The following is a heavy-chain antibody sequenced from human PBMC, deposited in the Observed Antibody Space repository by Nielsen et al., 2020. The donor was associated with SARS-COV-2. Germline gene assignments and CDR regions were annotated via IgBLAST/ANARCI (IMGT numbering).Heavy chain of an antibody. D-gene: IGHD5-24*01. CDR2: IDHSGGT. CDR3: VRIDMATISVDY. V-gene: IGHV4-34*01. CDR1: GESFSDNK. J-gene: IGHJ4*02. Sequence: GSLRLSCAVSGESFSDNKWNWVRQPPGKGLEWIGEIDHSGGTSYNPSLKSRVTMSVDTSKNQFSLKVNSVTAADTAVYYCVRIDMATISVDYWGRGTLGTVSS.